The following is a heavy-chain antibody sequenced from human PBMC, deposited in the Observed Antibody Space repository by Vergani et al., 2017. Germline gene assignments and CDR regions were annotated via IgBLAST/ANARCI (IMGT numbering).Heavy chain of an antibody. CDR1: GGSISSGSYY. CDR3: AREKGSGSYAR. J-gene: IGHJ4*02. Sequence: QVQLQESGPGLVKPSQTLSLTCPVSGGSISSGSYYWSWIRQPAGKGLEWIGRIYTSGSTNYNPSLKSRVTISVDTSKNQFSLKLSSVTAADTAVYYCAREKGSGSYARWGQGTLVTVSS. CDR2: IYTSGST. V-gene: IGHV4-61*02. D-gene: IGHD1-26*01.